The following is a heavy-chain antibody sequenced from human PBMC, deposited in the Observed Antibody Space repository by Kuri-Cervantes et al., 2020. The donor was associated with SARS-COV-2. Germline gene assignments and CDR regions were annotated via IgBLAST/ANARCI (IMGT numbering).Heavy chain of an antibody. V-gene: IGHV4-39*07. CDR2: TYYSGST. Sequence: GSLRLSCSVSGGSLTRSSYYWGWIRQPPGKGLEWIGSTYYSGSTHYNPSLKSRVSVSIDTSKNQFSLKLSPVTAADTAVYYCARGQRITMVRGVMGFDYWGQGTLVTVSS. D-gene: IGHD3-10*01. CDR1: GGSLTRSSYY. CDR3: ARGQRITMVRGVMGFDY. J-gene: IGHJ4*02.